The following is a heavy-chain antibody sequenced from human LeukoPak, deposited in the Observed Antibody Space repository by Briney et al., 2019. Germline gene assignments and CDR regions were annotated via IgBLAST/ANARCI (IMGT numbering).Heavy chain of an antibody. CDR3: ARVGSSWYKDAFDI. V-gene: IGHV3-66*01. CDR2: IFSNGGT. Sequence: GGSLRLSCAASGFTVSSVYMSWVRQAPGKGLEWVSVIFSNGGTYYADSVKGRFTISRDNSKNTLYLQMNSLRADDTAVYYCARVGSSWYKDAFDIWGQGTMVTVSS. J-gene: IGHJ3*02. D-gene: IGHD6-13*01. CDR1: GFTVSSVY.